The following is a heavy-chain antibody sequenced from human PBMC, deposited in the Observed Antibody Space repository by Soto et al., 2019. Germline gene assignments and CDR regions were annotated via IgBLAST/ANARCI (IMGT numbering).Heavy chain of an antibody. CDR2: IYHSGST. Sequence: QVQLQESGPGLVKPSGTLSLTCAVSSGSISSSNWWSWVRQPPGKGLEWIGEIYHSGSTSYNPSLMSRGTISVDKSMNQFSLKLSSVTAADTAVYYCARVVVVVPAAIGYWFDPWGQGTLVTVSS. D-gene: IGHD2-2*01. V-gene: IGHV4-4*02. CDR3: ARVVVVVPAAIGYWFDP. J-gene: IGHJ5*02. CDR1: SGSISSSNW.